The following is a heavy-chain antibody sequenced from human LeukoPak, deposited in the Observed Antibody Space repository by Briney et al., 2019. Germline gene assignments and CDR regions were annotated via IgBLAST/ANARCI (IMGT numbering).Heavy chain of an antibody. D-gene: IGHD6-13*01. CDR2: IYYSGST. CDR3: ARHSDYSSSLRGVGYFDY. V-gene: IGHV4-31*03. Sequence: PSETLSLTCTVSGGSISSGGYYCSWIRQHPGKGLEWIGYIYYSGSTYYNPSLKSRVTISVDTSKNQFSLKLSSVTAADTAVYYCARHSDYSSSLRGVGYFDYWGQGTLVTVSS. CDR1: GGSISSGGYY. J-gene: IGHJ4*02.